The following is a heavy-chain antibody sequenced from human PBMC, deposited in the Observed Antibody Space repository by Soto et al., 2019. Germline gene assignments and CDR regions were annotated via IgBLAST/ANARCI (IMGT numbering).Heavy chain of an antibody. Sequence: QVQLVESGGGVVQPGRSLRLSCAASGFSFSSYAMHWVRQAPGKGLEWVAVISHDGSIKKLADCVEGRFLVFRDNSNNNLFLQLESLKPDDSAVYYCAKELAFGDFWRGLEYWGQGALVNVAS. CDR3: AKELAFGDFWRGLEY. CDR2: ISHDGSIK. V-gene: IGHV3-30*18. D-gene: IGHD3-3*01. CDR1: GFSFSSYA. J-gene: IGHJ4*02.